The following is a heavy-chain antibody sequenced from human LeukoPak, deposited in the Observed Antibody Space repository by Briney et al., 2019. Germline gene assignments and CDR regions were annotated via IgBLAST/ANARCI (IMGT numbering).Heavy chain of an antibody. Sequence: GASVKVSCKASGGTFSSYAISWVRQAPGQGLEWMGGIIPIFGTANYAQKFQGRVTITADESTSTAYMELSSLRSEDTAVYFCARGHYYSDITFPLHYWGQGTLVTVSS. J-gene: IGHJ4*02. D-gene: IGHD3-22*01. V-gene: IGHV1-69*13. CDR2: IIPIFGTA. CDR3: ARGHYYSDITFPLHY. CDR1: GGTFSSYA.